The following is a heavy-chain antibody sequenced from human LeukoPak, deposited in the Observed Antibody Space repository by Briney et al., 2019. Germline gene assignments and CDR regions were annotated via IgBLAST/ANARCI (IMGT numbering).Heavy chain of an antibody. J-gene: IGHJ4*02. CDR2: IYSSGTT. CDR1: GFTVSSNY. CDR3: ARGFSYDYVWGSYRYPYYFDY. D-gene: IGHD3-16*02. V-gene: IGHV3-53*01. Sequence: PGGSLRLSCAASGFTVSSNYLGWVRQAPGKGLDWVSIIYSSGTTFYADSVKGRFTISRDNSRNTLYLQMNSLRAEDTAVYYCARGFSYDYVWGSYRYPYYFDYWGQGTLVTVSS.